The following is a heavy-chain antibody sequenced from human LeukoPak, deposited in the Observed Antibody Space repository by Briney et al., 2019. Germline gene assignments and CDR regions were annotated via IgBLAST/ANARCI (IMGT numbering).Heavy chain of an antibody. D-gene: IGHD3-10*01. J-gene: IGHJ4*02. CDR3: ARDMGSVYFDY. Sequence: GGSLGLSCTASGFTFSSYGIHWVRQTPGKGLEWVAFVSYDGSNKDYADSVKGRFTISRDNSKNTVYLQINSLRAEDTAVYYCARDMGSVYFDYWGQGTLVTVSS. CDR1: GFTFSSYG. CDR2: VSYDGSNK. V-gene: IGHV3-33*01.